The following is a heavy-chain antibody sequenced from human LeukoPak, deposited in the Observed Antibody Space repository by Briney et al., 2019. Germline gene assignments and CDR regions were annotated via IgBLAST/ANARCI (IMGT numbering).Heavy chain of an antibody. CDR3: ARAATWQLVRRHDFDY. D-gene: IGHD6-6*01. CDR1: GGSFSGYY. V-gene: IGHV4-34*01. J-gene: IGHJ4*02. CDR2: INHSGST. Sequence: PSETLSLTCAVYGGSFSGYYWSWIRQPPGKGLEWIGEINHSGSTNYNPSLKSRVTISVDTSKNQFSLKLSSVTAADTAVYYCARAATWQLVRRHDFDYWGQGTLVTVSS.